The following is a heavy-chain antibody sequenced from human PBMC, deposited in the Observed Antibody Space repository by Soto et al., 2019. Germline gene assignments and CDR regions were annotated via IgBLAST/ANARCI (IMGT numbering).Heavy chain of an antibody. CDR2: ISSRSSYI. CDR3: ARDLFCSSTSCYPDTFDY. CDR1: GFTFSSYS. D-gene: IGHD2-2*01. V-gene: IGHV3-21*01. Sequence: EVQLVESGGGLVKPGGSLRLSCAASGFTFSSYSMNWVRQAPGKGLEWVSSISSRSSYIYYAASVKGRFTISRDNAKNSLYRQMNSRRAEDTAVYYCARDLFCSSTSCYPDTFDYWGQGTLVTVSS. J-gene: IGHJ4*02.